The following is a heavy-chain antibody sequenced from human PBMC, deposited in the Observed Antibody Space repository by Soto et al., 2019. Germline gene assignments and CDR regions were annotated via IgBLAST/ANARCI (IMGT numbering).Heavy chain of an antibody. CDR3: AKDRGYCSSQICFHIPSFDY. V-gene: IGHV3-30*18. D-gene: IGHD2-2*01. Sequence: GGSLRLSCAASGFTFTTYGMNWVRQAPGKGLEWVAVISYDGSNKLYADSVRGRFAISRDNSKNTLYLQMDSLRPEDTAVYYCAKDRGYCSSQICFHIPSFDYWGQGAPVTVSS. CDR2: ISYDGSNK. CDR1: GFTFTTYG. J-gene: IGHJ4*02.